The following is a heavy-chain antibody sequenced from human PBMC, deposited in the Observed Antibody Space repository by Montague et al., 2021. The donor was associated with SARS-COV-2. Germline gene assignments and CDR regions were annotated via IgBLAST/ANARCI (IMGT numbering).Heavy chain of an antibody. CDR3: ARGIWFGELLTGYYYYGMDV. CDR2: TYYRSKWYN. Sequence: CAISGDRVSSNRAAWNWIRQSPSRGLEWLGRTYYRSKWYNDYAVSVESRITINPDTSKNQFSLQLNSVTPEDTAVYYCARGIWFGELLTGYYYYGMDVWGQGTTVTVSS. CDR1: GDRVSSNRAA. D-gene: IGHD3-10*01. J-gene: IGHJ6*02. V-gene: IGHV6-1*01.